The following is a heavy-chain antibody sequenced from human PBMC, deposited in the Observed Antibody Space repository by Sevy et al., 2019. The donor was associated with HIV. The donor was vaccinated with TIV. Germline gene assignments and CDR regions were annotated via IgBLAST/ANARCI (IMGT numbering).Heavy chain of an antibody. CDR3: ARGAYDV. CDR1: GFTFGDYY. J-gene: IGHJ3*01. V-gene: IGHV3-11*06. CDR2: ISSRSSFT. Sequence: GGSLRLSCVGSGFTFGDYYISWIRQAPGKGLECVAYISSRSSFTNYTDTVRGRFTISRDNAKNEVFLQMNSLRAEDTGVYYCARGAYDVWGQGTTVTVSS.